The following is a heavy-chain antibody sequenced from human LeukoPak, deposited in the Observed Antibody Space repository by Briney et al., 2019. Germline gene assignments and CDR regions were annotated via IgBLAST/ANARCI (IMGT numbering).Heavy chain of an antibody. CDR1: GGSISNYY. D-gene: IGHD3-10*01. CDR2: IYYSGSS. J-gene: IGHJ4*02. CDR3: ARAFMVRGVIIPYFDY. V-gene: IGHV4-59*01. Sequence: PSETLSLTCTVSGGSISNYYWNWIRQPPGKGLEWVGSIYYSGSSNYNPSLKSRVTISVDTSKNQFSLKLSSVTAADTAVYYCARAFMVRGVIIPYFDYWGQGTLVTVSS.